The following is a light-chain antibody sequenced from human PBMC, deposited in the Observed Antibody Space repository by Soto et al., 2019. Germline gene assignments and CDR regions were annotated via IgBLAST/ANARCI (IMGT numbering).Light chain of an antibody. V-gene: IGKV2-30*01. J-gene: IGKJ2*01. CDR2: KVS. Sequence: DVVMTQSPLSLPVTLGQPASISCRSSQSLVYSDGNTFLNWFQQRPGQSPRRLISKVSNRDSGVPDRFSGSGSGTDFTLKISRVEAEDGGVDYCMQGTHWPPTFGQRTKLEIK. CDR3: MQGTHWPPT. CDR1: QSLVYSDGNTF.